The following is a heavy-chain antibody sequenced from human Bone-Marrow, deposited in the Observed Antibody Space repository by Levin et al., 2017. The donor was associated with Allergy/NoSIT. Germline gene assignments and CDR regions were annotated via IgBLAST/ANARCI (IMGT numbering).Heavy chain of an antibody. J-gene: IGHJ2*01. CDR2: ISWNSDLV. V-gene: IGHV3-9*01. CDR1: GFTFDDYA. CDR3: VKDFYLLVGGTHLDL. Sequence: SCAGSGFTFDDYAMHWVRQAPGKGLEWVSGISWNSDLVAYADSVKGRFTISRDNAKNSLYLQMNSLRHEDTALYFCVKDFYLLVGGTHLDLWGRGTLVTVSS. D-gene: IGHD1-26*01.